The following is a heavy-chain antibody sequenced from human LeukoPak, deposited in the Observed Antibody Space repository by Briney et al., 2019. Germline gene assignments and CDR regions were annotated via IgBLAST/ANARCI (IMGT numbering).Heavy chain of an antibody. CDR2: IYYSGST. CDR1: GGSISSYY. CDR3: ARGYTAIDAFDI. D-gene: IGHD5-18*01. Sequence: SSETLSLTCTVSGGSISSYYWSWLRQPPGKGLEWIGYIYYSGSTNYNPSLKSRVTISVDTSKNQFSLKLSSVTAADTAVYYCARGYTAIDAFDIWGQGTMVTVSS. V-gene: IGHV4-59*01. J-gene: IGHJ3*02.